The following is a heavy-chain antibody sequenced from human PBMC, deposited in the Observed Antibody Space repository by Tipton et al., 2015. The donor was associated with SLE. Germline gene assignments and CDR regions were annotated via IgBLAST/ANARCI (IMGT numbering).Heavy chain of an antibody. CDR3: ARDGRGYCDNSGCSEYHWFDP. CDR1: GGSIIDIRCY. Sequence: TLSLTCTVSGGSIIDIRCYWGWLRQTPGKGLEWIGSIYYSGSTYYNPSLKSRATISVDTSKNQFSLKLSSVTAADTAVYYCARDGRGYCDNSGCSEYHWFDPWGQGTLVTVSS. D-gene: IGHD2-15*01. V-gene: IGHV4-39*07. CDR2: IYYSGST. J-gene: IGHJ5*02.